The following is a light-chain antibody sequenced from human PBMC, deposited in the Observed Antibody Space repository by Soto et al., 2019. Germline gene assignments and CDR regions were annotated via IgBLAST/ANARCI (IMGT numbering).Light chain of an antibody. CDR3: SSYTSRSTHV. V-gene: IGLV2-14*03. Sequence: QSVLTQPASVSGSPGQSITISCTGTSSDVGGYNYVSWYQHHPGKAPKLMIYDVSNRPSGVSSRFSGSKSGNTASLTISGLQAEDEADYYCSSYTSRSTHVSGTGTKVTVL. CDR1: SSDVGGYNY. J-gene: IGLJ1*01. CDR2: DVS.